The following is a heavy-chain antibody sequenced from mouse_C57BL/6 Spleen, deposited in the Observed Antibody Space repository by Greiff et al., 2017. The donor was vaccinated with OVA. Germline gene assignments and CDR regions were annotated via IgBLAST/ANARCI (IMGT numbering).Heavy chain of an antibody. CDR2: IDPSDSET. Sequence: QVQLQQPGADLVRPGSSVKLSCKASGYTFTSYWMHWVKQRPIQGLEWIGNIDPSDSETHYNQKFKDKATLTVDKSSSTAYMQLSSLTSEDSAVYYCARGVTTVVDLDVWGTGTTVTVSS. J-gene: IGHJ1*03. V-gene: IGHV1-52*01. D-gene: IGHD1-1*01. CDR3: ARGVTTVVDLDV. CDR1: GYTFTSYW.